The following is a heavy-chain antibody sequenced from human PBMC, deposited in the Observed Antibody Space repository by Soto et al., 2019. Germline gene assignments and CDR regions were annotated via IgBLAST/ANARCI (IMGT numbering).Heavy chain of an antibody. Sequence: QLQLQESGPGLVKPSETLSLTCTVSGGSIRSISYYWDWIRKPPGKGLEWSGSISYTGTTYYNQSLKCRVTISVDTSKNQFSLNLSSVTAADTAVFYCARRPRITARFRHDYESKYFDFWGQGTLVTVSS. J-gene: IGHJ4*02. CDR3: ARRPRITARFRHDYESKYFDF. V-gene: IGHV4-39*01. D-gene: IGHD6-6*01. CDR2: ISYTGTT. CDR1: GGSIRSISYY.